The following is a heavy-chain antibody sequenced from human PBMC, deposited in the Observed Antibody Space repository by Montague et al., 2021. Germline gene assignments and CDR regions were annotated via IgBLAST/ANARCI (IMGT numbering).Heavy chain of an antibody. V-gene: IGHV4-61*01. Sequence: SETLSLTCTVSGGSVSSGSYYWSWIRQPPGKGLEWIGYIYYSGSTNYNPSLKSRVTISVDTSKNQFSLRLSSVTAADTAVYYCAGGHQLQDFDWPQGLGYWAQGTLVAVSS. CDR3: AGGHQLQDFDWPQGLGY. CDR1: GGSVSSGSYY. CDR2: IYYSGST. J-gene: IGHJ4*02. D-gene: IGHD3-9*01.